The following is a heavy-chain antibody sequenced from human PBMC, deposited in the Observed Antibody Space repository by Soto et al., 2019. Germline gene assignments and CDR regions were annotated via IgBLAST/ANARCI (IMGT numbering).Heavy chain of an antibody. CDR2: IYYSGST. D-gene: IGHD2-2*01. J-gene: IGHJ5*02. Sequence: PSETLSLTCTVSGGSISSGDYYWSWIRQPPGKGLEWIGYIYYSGSTYYNPSLKSRVTISVDTSKNQFSLKLSSVTAADTAVYYCAREPACYGSSTSCYNWFDPWGQGTLVTVSS. CDR1: GGSISSGDYY. CDR3: AREPACYGSSTSCYNWFDP. V-gene: IGHV4-30-4*01.